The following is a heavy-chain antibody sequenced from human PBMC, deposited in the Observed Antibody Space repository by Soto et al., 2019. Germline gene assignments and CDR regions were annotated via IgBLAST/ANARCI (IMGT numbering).Heavy chain of an antibody. CDR3: ARSVSGSYYNRHQYYYFDY. D-gene: IGHD3-10*01. V-gene: IGHV1-69*13. CDR1: AGTFSSYA. CDR2: IIPIFGTA. J-gene: IGHJ4*02. Sequence: SVKVSCKASAGTFSSYAISWVRQAPGQGLEWMGGIIPIFGTANYAQKFQGRVTITADESTSTAYMELSSLRSEDTAVYYCARSVSGSYYNRHQYYYFDYWGQGTLVTVSS.